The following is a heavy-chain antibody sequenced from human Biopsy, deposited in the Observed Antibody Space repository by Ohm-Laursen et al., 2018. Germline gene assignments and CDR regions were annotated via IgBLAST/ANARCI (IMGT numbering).Heavy chain of an antibody. V-gene: IGHV3-23*01. CDR1: GFIFSTYT. CDR2: ISASGGSA. D-gene: IGHD2-21*02. CDR3: AKKGMPVTDNNWFDP. Sequence: SLRLSCAASGFIFSTYTMNWVRQAPGEGLEWVSLISASGGSAYYADSVKGRSTVSRDNSKNTVFLQMNSLRPEDTAAYYCAKKGMPVTDNNWFDPWGQGTLVTVSS. J-gene: IGHJ5*02.